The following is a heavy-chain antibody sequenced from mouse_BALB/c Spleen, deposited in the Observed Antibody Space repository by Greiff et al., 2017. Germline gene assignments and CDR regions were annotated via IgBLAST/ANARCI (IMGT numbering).Heavy chain of an antibody. D-gene: IGHD1-1*01. J-gene: IGHJ4*01. CDR2: IDTSDSYT. CDR3: ARKGDYYGSRDYAMDY. V-gene: IGHV1-69*01. Sequence: QVQLQQPGAELVMPGASVKMSCKASGYTFTDYWMHWVKQRPGQGLEWIGAIDTSDSYTSYNQKFKGKATLTVDESSSPAYMQLSSLTSEDSAVYYCARKGDYYGSRDYAMDYWGQGTSVTVSS. CDR1: GYTFTDYW.